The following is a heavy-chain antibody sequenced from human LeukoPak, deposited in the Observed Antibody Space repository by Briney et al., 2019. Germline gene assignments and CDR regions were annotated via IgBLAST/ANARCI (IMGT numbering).Heavy chain of an antibody. Sequence: ASVKVSCKASGYTFTGYFVNWVRQAPGQGPEWMGWINPNSGAATYAQKFLGRVTMTRDTSTNIASMELSGLRSDDTAVYYCARDAGYCGVTNCHPLYVFDLWGQGTMVTVST. V-gene: IGHV1-2*02. J-gene: IGHJ3*01. D-gene: IGHD2-15*01. CDR3: ARDAGYCGVTNCHPLYVFDL. CDR1: GYTFTGYF. CDR2: INPNSGAA.